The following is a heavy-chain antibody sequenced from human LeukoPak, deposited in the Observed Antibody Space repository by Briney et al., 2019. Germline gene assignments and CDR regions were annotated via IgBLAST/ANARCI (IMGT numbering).Heavy chain of an antibody. J-gene: IGHJ4*02. Sequence: QTGGPLRLSCAASGFTSSSYAMSWVRQAPGKGLEWVSTFSGTSSTSYADAVKGRVTISRDNSKNTLYLQLNSLRAEDTAVYYCAKLKQWQPQRYFFEYWGQGALVTVAS. V-gene: IGHV3-23*01. CDR2: FSGTSST. CDR1: GFTSSSYA. D-gene: IGHD6-19*01. CDR3: AKLKQWQPQRYFFEY.